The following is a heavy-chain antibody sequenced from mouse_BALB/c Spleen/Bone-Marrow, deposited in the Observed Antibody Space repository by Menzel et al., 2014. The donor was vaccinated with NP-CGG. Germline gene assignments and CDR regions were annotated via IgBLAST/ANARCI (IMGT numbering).Heavy chain of an antibody. V-gene: IGHV1S29*02. CDR3: ARRFITTAGWFAY. Sequence: VHVKQSGPELVKPGASVKISCKASGYTFTDYNMHWVKQSHGKSLEWIGYIYPYNGGTGYNQKFKSKATLTVDNSSSTAYMELRSLTSEDSAVYYCARRFITTAGWFAYWGQGTLVTVSA. J-gene: IGHJ3*01. D-gene: IGHD1-2*01. CDR2: IYPYNGGT. CDR1: GYTFTDYN.